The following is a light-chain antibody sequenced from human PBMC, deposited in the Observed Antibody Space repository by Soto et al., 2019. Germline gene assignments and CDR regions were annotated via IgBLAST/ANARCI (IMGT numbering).Light chain of an antibody. J-gene: IGLJ1*01. CDR2: EVS. V-gene: IGLV2-14*01. CDR1: SSDVGAYKY. Sequence: QSVLAQPASVSGSPGQSITISCTGTSSDVGAYKYVSWYQQHPGKAPKVMIYEVSNRPSGVSNRFSGSKSGNTASLTISGLQAEDEADYCCSSYSSSSTLFVFGTWTKVTVL. CDR3: SSYSSSSTLFV.